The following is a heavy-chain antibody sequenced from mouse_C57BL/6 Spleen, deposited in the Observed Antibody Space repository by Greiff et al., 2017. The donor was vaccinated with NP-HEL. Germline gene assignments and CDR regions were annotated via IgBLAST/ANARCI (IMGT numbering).Heavy chain of an antibody. D-gene: IGHD1-1*01. CDR2: IYPGDGDT. CDR1: GYAFSSYW. V-gene: IGHV1-80*01. J-gene: IGHJ2*01. CDR3: ARREDGSSLDY. Sequence: VQLVESGAELVKPGASVKISCKASGYAFSSYWMNWVKQRPGKGLEWIGQIYPGDGDTNYNGKFKGKATLTADKSSSTAYMQLSSLTSEDSAVYFCARREDGSSLDYWGQGTTLTVSS.